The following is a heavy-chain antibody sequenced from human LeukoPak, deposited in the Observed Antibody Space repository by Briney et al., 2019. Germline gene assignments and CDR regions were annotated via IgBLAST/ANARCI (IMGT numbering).Heavy chain of an antibody. V-gene: IGHV4-59*01. CDR2: IYYSGNT. CDR3: ARGLNYYDSSGYVDF. J-gene: IGHJ4*02. Sequence: SETLSLTCTVSGGSISSYYWSWIRQPPGKGLEWIGYIYYSGNTNYNPSLKSRVTISVDTSKIQFSLKLSSVTAADTAVYYCARGLNYYDSSGYVDFWGQGTLVTVSS. D-gene: IGHD3-22*01. CDR1: GGSISSYY.